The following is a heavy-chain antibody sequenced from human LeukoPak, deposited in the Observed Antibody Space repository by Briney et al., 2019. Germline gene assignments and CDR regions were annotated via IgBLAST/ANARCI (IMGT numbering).Heavy chain of an antibody. V-gene: IGHV3-9*01. CDR3: AKVAKTPSGWYVY. CDR2: ISWNSGSI. CDR1: GFTFDDYA. J-gene: IGHJ4*02. D-gene: IGHD6-19*01. Sequence: PGRSLRLSCAASGFTFDDYAMHWVRQAPGKGLEWVSGISWNSGSIGYADSVKGRFTISRDNAKNSLYLQMNSLRAEDTALYYCAKVAKTPSGWYVYWGQGTLVTVSS.